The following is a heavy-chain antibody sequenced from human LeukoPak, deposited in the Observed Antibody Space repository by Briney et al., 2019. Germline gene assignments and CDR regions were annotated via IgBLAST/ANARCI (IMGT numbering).Heavy chain of an antibody. CDR2: IKQDASEE. CDR1: GFTFSGYW. V-gene: IGHV3-7*01. J-gene: IGHJ4*02. Sequence: GGSLRLSCAASGFTFSGYWMSWVRQAPGKGLEWVANIKQDASEEYYVDSVKGRFTISRDNAKNSLYLQMNSLRAEDTAVYYCVRDRGRASVDYWGQGTLVTVSS. D-gene: IGHD1-26*01. CDR3: VRDRGRASVDY.